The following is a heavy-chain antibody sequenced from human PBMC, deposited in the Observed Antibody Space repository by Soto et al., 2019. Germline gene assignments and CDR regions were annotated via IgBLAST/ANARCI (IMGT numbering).Heavy chain of an antibody. CDR2: IIPIFGTA. J-gene: IGHJ4*02. CDR3: ASKGFYSSGYYYSFDY. Sequence: ASLKVSCKSSGYAFTSYAISWVRQAPGQGLEWMGGIIPIFGTANYAQKFQGRVTITADESTSTAYMELSSLRSEDTAVYHCASKGFYSSGYYYSFDYWGQGTLATVSS. D-gene: IGHD3-22*01. V-gene: IGHV1-69*13. CDR1: GYAFTSYA.